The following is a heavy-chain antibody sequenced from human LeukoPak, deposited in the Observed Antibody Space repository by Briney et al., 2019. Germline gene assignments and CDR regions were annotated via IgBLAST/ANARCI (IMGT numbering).Heavy chain of an antibody. J-gene: IGHJ4*02. CDR2: IYYSGST. CDR1: GGSISSYC. V-gene: IGHV4-59*01. Sequence: PSETLSLTCTVSGGSISSYCWSWIRQPPGKGLEWIGYIYYSGSTNYNPSLKSRVTISVDTSKNQFSLKLSSVTAADTAAYYCARIGHEDYYFDYWGQGTLVTVSS. CDR3: ARIGHEDYYFDY.